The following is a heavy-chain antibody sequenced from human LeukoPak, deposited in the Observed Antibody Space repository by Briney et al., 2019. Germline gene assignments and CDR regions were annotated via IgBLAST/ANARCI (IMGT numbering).Heavy chain of an antibody. D-gene: IGHD3-22*01. V-gene: IGHV1-2*06. Sequence: ASVKVSCEASGYTFTGYYMHWVRQAPGQGLEWMGRINPNSGGTNYAQKFQGRVTMTRDTSISTAYMELSRLRSDDTAVYYCARVQSEYYYDSSGYYYWGQGTLVTVSS. CDR2: INPNSGGT. CDR1: GYTFTGYY. J-gene: IGHJ4*02. CDR3: ARVQSEYYYDSSGYYY.